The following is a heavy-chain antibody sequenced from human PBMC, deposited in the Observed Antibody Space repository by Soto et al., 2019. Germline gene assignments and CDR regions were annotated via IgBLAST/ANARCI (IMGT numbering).Heavy chain of an antibody. CDR2: LYSSGNT. CDR1: GGFVNSGGYY. Sequence: QVQLQESGPGLVKPSETLSLTCTVSGGFVNSGGYYWSWIRQPPGKGLEWIGSLYSSGNTNYTPPLKSRVTISLNTSKNQFSLKLRLVTAADTAVYYCARGGAPYNWFDPWGQGTLVTVSS. V-gene: IGHV4-61*08. J-gene: IGHJ5*02. CDR3: ARGGAPYNWFDP. D-gene: IGHD3-16*01.